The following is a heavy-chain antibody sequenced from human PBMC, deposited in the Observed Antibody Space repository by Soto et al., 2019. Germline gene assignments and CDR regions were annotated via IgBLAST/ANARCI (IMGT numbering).Heavy chain of an antibody. CDR1: GGTFSSYA. CDR3: AREEYYYDSSGYQDAFDI. J-gene: IGHJ3*02. Sequence: QVQLVQSGAEVKKPGSSVKVSCKASGGTFSSYAISWVRQAPGQGLEWMGGIIPIFGTANYAQKFQSRVTITADEYTSTAYMELSSLRSEDTAVYYCAREEYYYDSSGYQDAFDIWGQGTMVTVSS. CDR2: IIPIFGTA. D-gene: IGHD3-22*01. V-gene: IGHV1-69*01.